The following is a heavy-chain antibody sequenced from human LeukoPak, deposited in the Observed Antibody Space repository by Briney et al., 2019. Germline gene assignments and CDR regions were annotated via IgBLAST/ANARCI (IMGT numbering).Heavy chain of an antibody. Sequence: ASVKVSCKASGGTFSSYAISWVRQAPGQGLEWMGGIIPIFTTPNYAQKFQGRVTITADESTSTAYMELSSLRSEDTAVCYCARGRRYCSSTSCYRDFDYWGQGTLVTVSS. V-gene: IGHV1-69*13. CDR3: ARGRRYCSSTSCYRDFDY. J-gene: IGHJ4*02. D-gene: IGHD2-2*01. CDR2: IIPIFTTP. CDR1: GGTFSSYA.